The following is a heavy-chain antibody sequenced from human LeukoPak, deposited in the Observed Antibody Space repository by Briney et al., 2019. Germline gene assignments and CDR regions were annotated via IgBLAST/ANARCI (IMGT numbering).Heavy chain of an antibody. V-gene: IGHV3-11*01. CDR2: INTGGNNV. J-gene: IGHJ4*02. CDR3: AGSWRDYYDSSGYLQYYFDY. D-gene: IGHD3-22*01. CDR1: GFTFSDYY. Sequence: PGGSLRLSCAASGFTFSDYYMSWVRQAPGKGLQWTSYINTGGNNVYYADSVKGRFTISRDNAKNSLYLQMNSLRAEDTAVYYCAGSWRDYYDSSGYLQYYFDYWGQGTLVTVSS.